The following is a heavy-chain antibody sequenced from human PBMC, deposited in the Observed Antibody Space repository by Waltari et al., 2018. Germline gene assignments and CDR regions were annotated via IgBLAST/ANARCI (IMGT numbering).Heavy chain of an antibody. CDR2: VYSSGTT. V-gene: IGHV4-61*09. CDR3: ARNYALNWFDS. CDR1: GGSISSGIYY. J-gene: IGHJ5*01. Sequence: QVQLQESGPGSVKPSQTLSLTCTVSGGSISSGIYYWSWIRQPAGKGLEWMGYVYSSGTTNYNPSLKSRVAISVDTSKNQFSLKVNSVTAADTAVYYCARNYALNWFDSWGRGTLVTVSS. D-gene: IGHD2-2*01.